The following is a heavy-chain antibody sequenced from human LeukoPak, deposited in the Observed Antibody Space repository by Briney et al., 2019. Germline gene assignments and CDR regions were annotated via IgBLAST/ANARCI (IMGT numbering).Heavy chain of an antibody. V-gene: IGHV1-2*02. CDR3: ARDQWFGSGDYYYYYYMDV. CDR2: INPNSGDT. CDR1: GYTFTGYY. D-gene: IGHD3-10*01. J-gene: IGHJ6*03. Sequence: ASVKVSCKAAGYTFTGYYIQWVRQAPGQGLEWMGWINPNSGDTNYAQKFQGRVTMTRDTSISTAYMELSRLTSDDTAVYYCARDQWFGSGDYYYYYYMDVWGKGTTVTVSS.